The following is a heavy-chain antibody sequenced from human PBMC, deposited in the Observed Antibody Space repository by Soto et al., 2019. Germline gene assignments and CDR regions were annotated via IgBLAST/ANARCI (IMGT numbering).Heavy chain of an antibody. CDR2: TYYRSKWYN. J-gene: IGHJ6*02. CDR1: GDSVSSNSAA. V-gene: IGHV6-1*01. D-gene: IGHD1-7*01. CDR3: ARDTGITGTTRGYYYYYGMDV. Sequence: QSQTLSLTCAISGDSVSSNSAAWNWIRQSPSRGLEWLGRTYYRSKWYNDYAVSVKSRITINPDTSKNQFSLQLNSVTPEDTAVYYCARDTGITGTTRGYYYYYGMDVWGQGTTVTVSS.